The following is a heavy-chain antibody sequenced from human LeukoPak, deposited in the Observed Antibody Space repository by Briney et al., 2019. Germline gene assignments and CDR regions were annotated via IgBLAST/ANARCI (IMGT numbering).Heavy chain of an antibody. D-gene: IGHD6-13*01. J-gene: IGHJ3*02. V-gene: IGHV4-39*01. CDR2: IYYSGST. CDR3: ARHDRSTRAARSVFDI. CDR1: GGSISSSSYY. Sequence: SETLSLTCTVSGGSISSSSYYWGWIRQPPGKGLEWIGSIYYSGSTYYNPSLKSRVTISVDTSKNQFSLKLSSVPAADTAVCYCARHDRSTRAARSVFDIWGQGTMVTVSS.